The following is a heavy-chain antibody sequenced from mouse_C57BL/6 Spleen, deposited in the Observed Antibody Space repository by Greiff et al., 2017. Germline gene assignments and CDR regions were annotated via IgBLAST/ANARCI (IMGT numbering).Heavy chain of an antibody. J-gene: IGHJ2*01. V-gene: IGHV1-80*01. D-gene: IGHD1-1*01. CDR2: IYPGDGDT. Sequence: LQQSGASVKISCKAPGYAFSSYWMNWVKQRPGKGLEWIGQIYPGDGDTNYNGKFKGKATLTADKSSSTAYMQLSSLTSEDSAVYFCARDYYYGSGGDYWGQGTTLTVSS. CDR1: GYAFSSYW. CDR3: ARDYYYGSGGDY.